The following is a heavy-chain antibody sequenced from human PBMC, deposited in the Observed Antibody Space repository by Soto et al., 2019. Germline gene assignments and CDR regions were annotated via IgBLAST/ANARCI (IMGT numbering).Heavy chain of an antibody. D-gene: IGHD6-19*01. V-gene: IGHV4-59*01. CDR3: ARDRPWLGFYYGMDV. J-gene: IGHJ6*02. CDR2: IYYSGST. CDR1: GGSISSYY. Sequence: SETLSLTCTVSGGSISSYYWSWIRQPPGKGLEWIGYIYYSGSTNYNPSLKSRVTISVDTSKNQFSLKLSSVTAADTAVYYCARDRPWLGFYYGMDVWGQGTTVTVSS.